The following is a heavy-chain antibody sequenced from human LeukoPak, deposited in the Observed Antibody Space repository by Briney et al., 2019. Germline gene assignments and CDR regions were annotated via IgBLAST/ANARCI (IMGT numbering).Heavy chain of an antibody. CDR3: ASGSYSPSYFDY. Sequence: AGRSLRLSCAASGLTFDDYAMHWVRQAPGKGLEWVSGISWNSGSIGHADSVKGRFTISRDNAKNSLYLQMNSVRAEDTALYYCASGSYSPSYFDYWGQGAQATVCS. V-gene: IGHV3-9*01. CDR1: GLTFDDYA. D-gene: IGHD1-26*01. CDR2: ISWNSGSI. J-gene: IGHJ4*02.